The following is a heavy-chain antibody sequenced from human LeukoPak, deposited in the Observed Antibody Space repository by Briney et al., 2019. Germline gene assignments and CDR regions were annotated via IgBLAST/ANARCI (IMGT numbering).Heavy chain of an antibody. J-gene: IGHJ5*02. CDR1: GFTLSGSA. CDR3: TRLGGYSSGWDHAT. V-gene: IGHV3-73*01. CDR2: IRRKANRYPT. Sequence: GGSLRLSCAPSGFTLSGSALHWVRPASGRGLEWVGRIRRKANRYPTPHAASVKGRFTISRDDSKNTAYQQMNSLKTEDTAVYYCTRLGGYSSGWDHATWGQGTLVTVSS. D-gene: IGHD6-19*01.